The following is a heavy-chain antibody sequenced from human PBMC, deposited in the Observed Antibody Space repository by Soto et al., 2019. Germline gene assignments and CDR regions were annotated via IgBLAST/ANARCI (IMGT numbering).Heavy chain of an antibody. Sequence: EVQRVESGGGLVQPGVSLKLSCAASGFTFSGSAMHWVRQASGQGLEWVGRIRSKANSYATAYAASGKGRFTISRDDSKNTAYLQMNSLKTEDTAVYYCLAAAGGRGWFDPWGQGTLVTVSS. CDR2: IRSKANSYAT. J-gene: IGHJ5*02. V-gene: IGHV3-73*01. CDR3: LAAAGGRGWFDP. CDR1: GFTFSGSA. D-gene: IGHD6-13*01.